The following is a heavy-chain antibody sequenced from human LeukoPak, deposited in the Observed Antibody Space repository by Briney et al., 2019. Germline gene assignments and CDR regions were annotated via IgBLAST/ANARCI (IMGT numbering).Heavy chain of an antibody. CDR2: IYYSGAT. CDR1: GGSISNYY. V-gene: IGHV4-59*08. CDR3: ARFGITVVRGGKYYFDY. J-gene: IGHJ4*02. Sequence: SETLSLTCTVSGGSISNYYWSWIRPPPGKGLEWIGHIYYSGATKYNPSLKSRITISVDTSKNQFSLMLSSVTAADTAVYYCARFGITVVRGGKYYFDYWGQGTLVTVSS. D-gene: IGHD3-10*01.